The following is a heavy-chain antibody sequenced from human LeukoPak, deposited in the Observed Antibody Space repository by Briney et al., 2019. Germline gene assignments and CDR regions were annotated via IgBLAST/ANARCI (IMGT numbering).Heavy chain of an antibody. D-gene: IGHD3-22*01. CDR3: ARVWARGSSGYYRYYYFDY. CDR1: GFTFSSYG. V-gene: IGHV3-23*01. J-gene: IGHJ4*02. CDR2: ISGSGGST. Sequence: GGSLRLSCAASGFTFSSYGMSWVRQAPGKGLEWVSTISGSGGSTYYTDSVKGRFTISRDNSKNTLYLQMNSLRAEDTAVYYCARVWARGSSGYYRYYYFDYWGQGTLVTVSS.